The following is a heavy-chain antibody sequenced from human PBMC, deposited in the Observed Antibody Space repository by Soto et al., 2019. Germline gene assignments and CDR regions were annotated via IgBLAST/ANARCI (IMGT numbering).Heavy chain of an antibody. CDR2: IDPSDSYT. Sequence: PGESLKISCKGSGYSFTSYWISRLRQMPGKGLEWMGRIDPSDSYTNYSPSFQGHVTISADKSISTAYLQWSSLKASDTAMYYCARHKNYYDSSLDYWGQGTLVTVSS. J-gene: IGHJ4*02. D-gene: IGHD3-22*01. V-gene: IGHV5-10-1*01. CDR1: GYSFTSYW. CDR3: ARHKNYYDSSLDY.